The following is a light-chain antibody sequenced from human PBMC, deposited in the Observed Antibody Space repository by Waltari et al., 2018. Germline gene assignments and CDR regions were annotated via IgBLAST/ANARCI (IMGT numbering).Light chain of an antibody. CDR2: HVS. CDR3: ASETSTTTLYV. V-gene: IGLV2-14*03. Sequence: HSALTQPASVSGSPGQSITIPYTGTSSDIGLYPFVSLYHQLPGKAPKVMIYHVSNRPSGVSNRFSGSKSGNTASLTISGLQPEDEADYYCASETSTTTLYVFGSGTKVTVL. J-gene: IGLJ1*01. CDR1: SSDIGLYPF.